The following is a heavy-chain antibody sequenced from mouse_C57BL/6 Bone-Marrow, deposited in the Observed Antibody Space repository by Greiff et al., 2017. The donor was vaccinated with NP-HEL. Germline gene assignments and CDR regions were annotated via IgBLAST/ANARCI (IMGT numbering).Heavy chain of an antibody. CDR1: GYTFTSYW. J-gene: IGHJ4*01. CDR2: IHPNSGST. D-gene: IGHD1-1*01. Sequence: QVQLKQPGAELVKPGASVKLSCKASGYTFTSYWMHWVKQRPGQGLEWIGMIHPNSGSTNYNEKFKSKATLTVDKSSSTAYMQLSSLTSEDSAVYYCASTTRFYAMDYWGQGTSVTVSS. V-gene: IGHV1-64*01. CDR3: ASTTRFYAMDY.